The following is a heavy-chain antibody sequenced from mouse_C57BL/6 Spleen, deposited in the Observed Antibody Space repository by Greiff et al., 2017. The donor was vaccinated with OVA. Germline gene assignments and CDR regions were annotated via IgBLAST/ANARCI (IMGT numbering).Heavy chain of an antibody. CDR1: GFTFSSYT. CDR2: ISGGGGNT. CDR3: ARLNYGGGYAMDY. D-gene: IGHD1-1*01. Sequence: EVQLVESGGGLVKPGGSLKLSCAASGFTFSSYTMSWVRQTPEKRLEWVATISGGGGNTYYPDSVKGRFTISRDNAKNTLYLQMSSLRSEDTALYYCARLNYGGGYAMDYWGQGTSVTVSS. J-gene: IGHJ4*01. V-gene: IGHV5-9*01.